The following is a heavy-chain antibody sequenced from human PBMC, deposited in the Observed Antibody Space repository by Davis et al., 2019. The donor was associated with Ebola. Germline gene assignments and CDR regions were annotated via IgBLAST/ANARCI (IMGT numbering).Heavy chain of an antibody. J-gene: IGHJ4*02. Sequence: PGGSLRLSCAASGFTFNDYAMHWVRQAPGKGLEWVSAISGSGGSTYYADSVKGRFTISRDNSKDTLYLQMNSLRAEDTATYYCARFCHYTDCSYFDYWGQGTMVAVSS. CDR1: GFTFNDYA. D-gene: IGHD3-3*01. V-gene: IGHV3-23*01. CDR2: ISGSGGST. CDR3: ARFCHYTDCSYFDY.